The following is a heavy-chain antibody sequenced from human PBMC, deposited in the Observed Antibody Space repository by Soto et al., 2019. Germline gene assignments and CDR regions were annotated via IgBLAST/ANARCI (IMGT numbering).Heavy chain of an antibody. CDR1: GGTFSSYT. CDR3: ARDAEEFFPHDAFDI. J-gene: IGHJ3*02. CDR2: IIPILGIA. V-gene: IGHV1-69*04. Sequence: GPPVKVSCKASGGTFSSYTISWVRQAPGQGLEWMGRIIPILGIANYAQKFQGRVTITADKSTSTAYMELSSLRSEDTAVYYCARDAEEFFPHDAFDIWGQGTMVTVSS. D-gene: IGHD3-10*01.